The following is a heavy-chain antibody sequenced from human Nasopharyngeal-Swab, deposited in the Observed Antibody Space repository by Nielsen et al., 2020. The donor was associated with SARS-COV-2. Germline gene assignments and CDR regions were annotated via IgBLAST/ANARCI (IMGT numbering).Heavy chain of an antibody. CDR1: GSSFRTYG. Sequence: GESLKISCVASGSSFRTYGMSWVRQAPGKGLEWVAALVGSGDNSGSGGSTYYADSVKGRFTISRDNSKNTLSLQMNSLRAEDTAVYYCAKDLRGPYFFWGQGTLVTVSS. D-gene: IGHD2/OR15-2a*01. CDR2: LVGSGDNSGSGGST. V-gene: IGHV3-23*01. J-gene: IGHJ4*02. CDR3: AKDLRGPYFF.